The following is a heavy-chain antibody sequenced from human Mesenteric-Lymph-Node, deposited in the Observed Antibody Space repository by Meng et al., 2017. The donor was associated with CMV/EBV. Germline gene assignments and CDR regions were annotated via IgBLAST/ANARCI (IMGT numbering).Heavy chain of an antibody. Sequence: SQTLSLTCTVSGGSVSSGSYYWSWIRQPPGKGLEWIGYIYYSGSTNYNPSLKSRVTISVDTSKNQFSLKLSSVTAADTAVYYCARSEDAYDSSGYLLYYFDYWGQGTLVTVSS. V-gene: IGHV4-61*01. D-gene: IGHD3-22*01. CDR1: GGSVSSGSYY. J-gene: IGHJ4*02. CDR3: ARSEDAYDSSGYLLYYFDY. CDR2: IYYSGST.